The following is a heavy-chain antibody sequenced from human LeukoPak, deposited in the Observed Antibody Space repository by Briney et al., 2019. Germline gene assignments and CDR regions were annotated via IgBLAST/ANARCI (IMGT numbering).Heavy chain of an antibody. Sequence: MASETLSLTCAVYGGSFSGYYWSWSRQPPGKGLEWIGEINHSGSTNYKPSLKSRVTISVDTSKNQFSLKLSSVTAADTAVYYCARGHRTPLWFRESYFDYWGQGTLVTVSS. CDR2: INHSGST. CDR3: ARGHRTPLWFRESYFDY. J-gene: IGHJ4*02. CDR1: GGSFSGYY. D-gene: IGHD3-10*01. V-gene: IGHV4-34*01.